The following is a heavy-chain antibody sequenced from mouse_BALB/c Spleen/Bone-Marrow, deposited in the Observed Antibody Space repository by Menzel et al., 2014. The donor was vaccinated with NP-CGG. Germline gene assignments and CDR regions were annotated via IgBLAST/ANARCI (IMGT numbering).Heavy chain of an antibody. D-gene: IGHD2-14*01. CDR2: IDPANGNA. J-gene: IGHJ2*01. CDR3: ARYRLGTYFDL. CDR1: GFNIKDTY. Sequence: VQLQQSGAELVKPGASVKLSYTASGFNIKDTYMHWVKQRPEQGLEWIGRIDPANGNAKYDPKFQGKATITADTSSNTAYLQLSSLTSEDTAVYYCARYRLGTYFDLWGQGTTLTVSS. V-gene: IGHV14-3*02.